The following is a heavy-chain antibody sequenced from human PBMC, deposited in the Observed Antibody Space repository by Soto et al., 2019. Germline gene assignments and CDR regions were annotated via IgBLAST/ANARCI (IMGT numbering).Heavy chain of an antibody. CDR1: GGSISSGGYC. Sequence: SETLSLTCTVSGGSISSGGYCWIWIRQHPGKSKKWIGYIYYSGSTYYNPSLKSRVNISVDTSKNQFSLKLSSVTAADTAVYYCARDRTAAGTWYYYGMDVWGEGTTVTVSS. J-gene: IGHJ6*04. CDR3: ARDRTAAGTWYYYGMDV. D-gene: IGHD6-13*01. CDR2: IYYSGST. V-gene: IGHV4-31*03.